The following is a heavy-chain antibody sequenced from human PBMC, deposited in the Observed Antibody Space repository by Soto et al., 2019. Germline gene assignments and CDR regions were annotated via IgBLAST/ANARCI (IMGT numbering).Heavy chain of an antibody. CDR3: ARVPGAFNFFDY. CDR1: GFTFSNYG. CDR2: IWYDGSDK. D-gene: IGHD1-20*01. Sequence: GSLRLSCAASGFTFSNYGLHWVRQAPGKGLEWVAVIWYDGSDKYYADSVKGRFTISRDNSKNTLYLQMNSLRAEDTAVYYCARVPGAFNFFDYWGQGTQVTVSS. J-gene: IGHJ4*02. V-gene: IGHV3-33*01.